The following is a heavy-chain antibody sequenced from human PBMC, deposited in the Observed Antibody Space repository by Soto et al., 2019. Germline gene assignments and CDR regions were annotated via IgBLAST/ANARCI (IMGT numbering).Heavy chain of an antibody. Sequence: GGSLRLSCLASGFTFSDYAMTWVRHVPGRGLEWVASLDGAGGSTYYADSVRGRFTISRDYSQNTLFLQMKRLTVDDTAIYYCAAPRDEYGSGVSWFTYGMDIWGQGTTVTVSS. J-gene: IGHJ6*02. D-gene: IGHD3-10*01. CDR2: LDGAGGST. CDR3: AAPRDEYGSGVSWFTYGMDI. V-gene: IGHV3-23*01. CDR1: GFTFSDYA.